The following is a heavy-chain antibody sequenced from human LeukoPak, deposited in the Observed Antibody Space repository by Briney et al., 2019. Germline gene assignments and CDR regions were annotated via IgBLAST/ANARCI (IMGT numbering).Heavy chain of an antibody. CDR1: GFTFSSYW. Sequence: GGSLRLSCAASGFTFSSYWMHWVRHAPGKGLVWVSRINSDGSSTIYADSVKGRFTISRDNAKNTLYLQMHSLRAEDTAVYYCARVLRGSGYYYYYYMDVWGKGTTVTVSS. J-gene: IGHJ6*03. CDR2: INSDGSST. V-gene: IGHV3-74*01. CDR3: ARVLRGSGYYYYYYMDV. D-gene: IGHD3-10*01.